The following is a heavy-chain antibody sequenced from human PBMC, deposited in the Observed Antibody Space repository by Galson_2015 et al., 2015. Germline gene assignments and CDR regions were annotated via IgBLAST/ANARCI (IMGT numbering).Heavy chain of an antibody. V-gene: IGHV4-31*02. CDR3: AGGGYSFGLVAY. J-gene: IGHJ4*02. D-gene: IGHD5-18*01. Sequence: VGCIYYTGSSYYNPSLKSRVTISRDTSKNQFSLTLSSLTAADTAVYYCAGGGYSFGLVAYWGQGTRVTVSS. CDR2: IYYTGSS.